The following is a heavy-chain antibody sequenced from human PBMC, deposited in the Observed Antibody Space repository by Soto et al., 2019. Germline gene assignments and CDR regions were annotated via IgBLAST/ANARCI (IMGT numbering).Heavy chain of an antibody. D-gene: IGHD6-19*01. J-gene: IGHJ6*02. CDR2: INPDRGDT. CDR1: GYPFTDYY. CDR3: ARDGAGNIPSLGYYYYGMDV. Sequence: GSVKVSCKASGYPFTDYYMHLVRQAPGQGLEWMGWINPDRGDTNYAPKFQGWVTMTRDTSITTAYMELSRLKSDDTAVYYCARDGAGNIPSLGYYYYGMDVWGQGTTVTV. V-gene: IGHV1-2*04.